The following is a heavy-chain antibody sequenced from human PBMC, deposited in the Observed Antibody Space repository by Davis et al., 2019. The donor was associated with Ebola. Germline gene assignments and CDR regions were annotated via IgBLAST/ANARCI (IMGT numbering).Heavy chain of an antibody. D-gene: IGHD6-6*01. CDR2: VYGGIGT. CDR3: SRGDSSSSFFYYYAMDV. Sequence: GGSLRLSCAISGFTVGTNYMSWVRQPPGKGLEWVATVYGGIGTYYSDSVKGRFTISRDNAKNSLYLQMNSLRAGDTAVYFCSRGDSSSSFFYYYAMDVWGQGTTVTVSS. V-gene: IGHV3-53*01. J-gene: IGHJ6*02. CDR1: GFTVGTNY.